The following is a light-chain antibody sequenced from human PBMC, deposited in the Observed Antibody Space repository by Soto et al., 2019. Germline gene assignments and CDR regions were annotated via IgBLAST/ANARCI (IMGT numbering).Light chain of an antibody. CDR1: QSINNW. Sequence: DMQMTQSPSTLSASVGDRVTITCRASQSINNWLGWYQQKPGKAPKLLIYKASSLESGVPSRFSGSGSGTEFPLTISSLQPDDFATYYCQEYNSYWTFGQGTKVEIK. CDR3: QEYNSYWT. J-gene: IGKJ1*01. V-gene: IGKV1-5*03. CDR2: KAS.